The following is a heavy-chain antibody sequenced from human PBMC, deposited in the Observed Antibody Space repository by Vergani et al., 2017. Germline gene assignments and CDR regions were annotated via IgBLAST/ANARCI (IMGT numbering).Heavy chain of an antibody. CDR2: IWYDGSNK. J-gene: IGHJ3*02. V-gene: IGHV3-33*01. Sequence: QVQLVESGGGVVQPGRSLRLSCAASGFTFSSYGMHWVRQAPGKGLEWVAVIWYDGSNKYYADSVKGRFTISRDNSKNTLYLQMNSLRAEDTAVYYCARDCGGDCYDPGAFDIWGQGTMVTVSS. D-gene: IGHD2-21*02. CDR1: GFTFSSYG. CDR3: ARDCGGDCYDPGAFDI.